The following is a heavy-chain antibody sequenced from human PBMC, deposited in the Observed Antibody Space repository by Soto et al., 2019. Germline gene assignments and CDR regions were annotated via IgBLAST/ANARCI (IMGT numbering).Heavy chain of an antibody. J-gene: IGHJ6*03. CDR1: GFTFSSYS. Sequence: EVQLVESGGGLVKPGGSLRLSCAASGFTFSSYSMNWVRQAPGKGLEWVSSISSSSSYIYYADSVKDRFTISRDNAKNSLYLQMNSLRAEDTAVYYCARDGDPPYDYIWGSYRLPYYYYYYMDVWGKGTTVTVSS. D-gene: IGHD3-16*02. CDR3: ARDGDPPYDYIWGSYRLPYYYYYYMDV. CDR2: ISSSSSYI. V-gene: IGHV3-21*01.